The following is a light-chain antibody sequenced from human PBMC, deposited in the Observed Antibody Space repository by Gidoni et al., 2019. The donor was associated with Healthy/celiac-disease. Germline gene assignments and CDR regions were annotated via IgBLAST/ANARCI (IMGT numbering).Light chain of an antibody. CDR2: DAS. Sequence: DIVLPQSPATLSLSPGERAILSCRASQSVSSYLAWYQQKPGQAPRLLIYDASNRATGIPARFSGSGSGTDFTLTISSLEPEDVAVYYCQQRSNWPRTFGQGTKVEIK. V-gene: IGKV3-11*01. CDR1: QSVSSY. CDR3: QQRSNWPRT. J-gene: IGKJ2*01.